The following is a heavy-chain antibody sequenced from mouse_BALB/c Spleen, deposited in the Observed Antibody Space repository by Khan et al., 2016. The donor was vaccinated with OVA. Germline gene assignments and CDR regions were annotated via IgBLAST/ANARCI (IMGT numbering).Heavy chain of an antibody. CDR2: ISYSGNT. Sequence: EVELVESGPGLVKPSQSLSLTCTVTGYSITSDYAWNWIRQFPGNKLEWMGIISYSGNTNYNPSLKSRISITRDTSKNQFFLQMNSVTTEDTARYYCARVYGGDFDYWGQGTTLTVSS. CDR3: ARVYGGDFDY. CDR1: GYSITSDYA. J-gene: IGHJ2*01. D-gene: IGHD1-1*01. V-gene: IGHV3-2*02.